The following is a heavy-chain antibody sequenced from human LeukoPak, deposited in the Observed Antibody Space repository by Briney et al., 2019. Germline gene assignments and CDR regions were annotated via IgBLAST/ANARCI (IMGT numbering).Heavy chain of an antibody. J-gene: IGHJ5*02. CDR3: SIDTGDYFGSGSRLDP. D-gene: IGHD3-10*01. Sequence: GASVKVSCKASGYTFSVYYIHWMRQAPGQGPEWMGWINPNNGGTNYAQNFQRRVTMARATSITTAYMEPSTLCSDDTPQNHLSIDTGDYFGSGSRLDPWGQGTPGTVSS. CDR1: GYTFSVYY. CDR2: INPNNGGT. V-gene: IGHV1-2*02.